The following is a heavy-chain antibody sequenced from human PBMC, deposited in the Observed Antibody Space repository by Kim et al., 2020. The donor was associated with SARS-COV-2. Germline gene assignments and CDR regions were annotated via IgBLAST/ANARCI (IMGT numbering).Heavy chain of an antibody. CDR3: ARSVRSMVRGRFDY. V-gene: IGHV1-69*13. Sequence: SVKVSCKASGGTFSSYAISWVRQAPGQGLEWMGGIIPIFGTANYAQKFQGRVTITADESTSTAYMELSSLRSEDTAVYYCARSVRSMVRGRFDYWGQGTLVTVSS. CDR1: GGTFSSYA. D-gene: IGHD3-10*01. CDR2: IIPIFGTA. J-gene: IGHJ4*02.